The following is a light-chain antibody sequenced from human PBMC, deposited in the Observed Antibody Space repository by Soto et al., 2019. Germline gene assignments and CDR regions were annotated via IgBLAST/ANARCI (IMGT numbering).Light chain of an antibody. CDR3: TSYTSSSTPFYV. V-gene: IGLV2-14*01. CDR1: SSDVVGYNY. CDR2: DVS. J-gene: IGLJ1*01. Sequence: QSVLTQPASVSGSPGQSITISCTGTSSDVVGYNYVSWYQQHPGKAPKLMIYDVSNRPSGVSNRFSGSKSGNTASLTISGLQAEDESDYYCTSYTSSSTPFYVFGTGTEVTVL.